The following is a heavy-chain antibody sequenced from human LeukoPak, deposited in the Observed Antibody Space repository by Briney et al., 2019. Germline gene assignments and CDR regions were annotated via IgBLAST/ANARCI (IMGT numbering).Heavy chain of an antibody. V-gene: IGHV5-10-1*01. J-gene: IGHJ4*02. D-gene: IGHD5-12*01. CDR3: ARIPEYSGYDYSFDY. CDR1: GYSFTSYW. Sequence: GESLKISCKGSGYSFTSYWISWVRQMPGKGLEWMGRIDPSDSCTNYSPSFQGHVTISADKSISTAYLQWSSLKASDTAMYYCARIPEYSGYDYSFDYWGQGTLVTVSS. CDR2: IDPSDSCT.